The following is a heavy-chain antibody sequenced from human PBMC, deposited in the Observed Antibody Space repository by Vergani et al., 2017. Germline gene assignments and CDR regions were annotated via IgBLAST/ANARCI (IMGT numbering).Heavy chain of an antibody. D-gene: IGHD1-1*01. V-gene: IGHV3-23*01. CDR2: ISGSGGST. Sequence: EVQLLESGGGLVQPGGSLRLPCAASGFTFSSYAMSGVRQAPEKGLEWVSTISGSGGSTYYADSVKGRFTISRDNSKSTLYLQMNSLRTEDTAVYYCATKSCGTPGCQIGYFREWGQGTLVTVSS. CDR1: GFTFSSYA. J-gene: IGHJ1*01. CDR3: ATKSCGTPGCQIGYFRE.